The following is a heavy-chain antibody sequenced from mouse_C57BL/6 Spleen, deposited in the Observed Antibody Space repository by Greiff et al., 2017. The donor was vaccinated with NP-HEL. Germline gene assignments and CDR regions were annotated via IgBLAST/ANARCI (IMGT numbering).Heavy chain of an antibody. Sequence: EVKLVESGGGLVQPGGSMKLSCVASGFTFSNYWMNWVRQSPEKGLEWVAQIRLKSDNYATHYAESVKGRFTISRDDSKSSVYLQMNNLRAEDTGIYYCTGHYGYDERVDYWGQGTTLTVSS. CDR2: IRLKSDNYAT. V-gene: IGHV6-3*01. D-gene: IGHD2-2*01. J-gene: IGHJ2*01. CDR1: GFTFSNYW. CDR3: TGHYGYDERVDY.